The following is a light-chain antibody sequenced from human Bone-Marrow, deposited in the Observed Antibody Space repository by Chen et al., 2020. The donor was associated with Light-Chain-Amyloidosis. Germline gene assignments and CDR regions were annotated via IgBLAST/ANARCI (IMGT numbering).Light chain of an antibody. CDR3: QVWDRSSDRPV. CDR1: NIGSTS. V-gene: IGLV3-21*02. CDR2: DDS. J-gene: IGLJ3*02. Sequence: SYVLTQPSSVSVAPGQTATIACGGNNIGSTSVHWYQQPPGQAPLLVVYDDSNRPSGIPERWSGSNSGNTATLPISSVEAGDEADYYCQVWDRSSDRPVFGGGTKLTVL.